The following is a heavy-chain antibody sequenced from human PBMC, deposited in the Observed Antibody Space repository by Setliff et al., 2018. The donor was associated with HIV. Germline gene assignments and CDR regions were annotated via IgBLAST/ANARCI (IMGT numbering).Heavy chain of an antibody. CDR2: IRYDGSNK. Sequence: GSLRLSCAASGFTFSTYGMHWVRQAPGKGLEWVAFIRYDGSNKYYGDSVKGRFTISRDNSKNTLYLQMNSLRAEDTAVYYCAKEAIYVGYVDYWGQGTLVTVSS. D-gene: IGHD3-16*01. CDR1: GFTFSTYG. V-gene: IGHV3-30*02. CDR3: AKEAIYVGYVDY. J-gene: IGHJ4*02.